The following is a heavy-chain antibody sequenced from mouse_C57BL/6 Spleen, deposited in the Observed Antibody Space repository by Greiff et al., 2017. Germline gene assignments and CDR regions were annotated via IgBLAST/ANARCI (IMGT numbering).Heavy chain of an antibody. J-gene: IGHJ2*01. CDR2: ISSGSSTI. CDR1: GFTFSDYG. V-gene: IGHV5-17*01. Sequence: DVKLVESGGGLVKPGGSLKLSCAASGFTFSDYGMHWVRQAPEKGLEWVAYISSGSSTIYYADTVKGRFTISRDNAKNTLFLQMTSLRSEDTAMYYCAAYDYFDYWGQGTTLTVSS. D-gene: IGHD2-3*01. CDR3: AAYDYFDY.